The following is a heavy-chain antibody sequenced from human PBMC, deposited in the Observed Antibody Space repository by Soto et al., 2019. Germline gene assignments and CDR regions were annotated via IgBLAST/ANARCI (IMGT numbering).Heavy chain of an antibody. CDR3: ARGISMIVEVQRDAPDKYYLDS. CDR2: INHTGRT. D-gene: IGHD3-22*01. CDR1: GGSFSGHY. J-gene: IGHJ4*02. V-gene: IGHV4-34*01. Sequence: SETLSLNCAVYGGSFSGHYWSWIRQPPGKGLEWIGEINHTGRTNSNPSLKSRVTISVDTSKNQFSLKLNSVTAADTAVYYCARGISMIVEVQRDAPDKYYLDSWGQGTQVTVSS.